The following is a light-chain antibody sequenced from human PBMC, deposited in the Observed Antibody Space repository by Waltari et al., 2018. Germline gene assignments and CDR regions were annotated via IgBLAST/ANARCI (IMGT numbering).Light chain of an antibody. CDR1: QNILTY. J-gene: IGKJ1*01. Sequence: TFRASQNILTYLAWYQQKPGKAPKLLIALASTLESGVPSRFSGGGSGAEFSLTISSLQPDDFATYYCQQYLSFSRTFGQGTKVEIK. CDR2: LAS. V-gene: IGKV1-5*03. CDR3: QQYLSFSRT.